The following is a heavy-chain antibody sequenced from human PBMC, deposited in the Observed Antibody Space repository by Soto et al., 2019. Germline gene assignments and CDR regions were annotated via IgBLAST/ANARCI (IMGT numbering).Heavy chain of an antibody. Sequence: PGESLKISCKGSGYSFTSYWIGWVRQMPGKGLGWMGIIYPGDSDTRYSPSFQGQVTISADKSISTAHLQWSSLKASDTAMYYCARRHYDYGDYVWEYGGQGTLVTAPQ. D-gene: IGHD4-17*01. V-gene: IGHV5-51*01. J-gene: IGHJ4*02. CDR2: IYPGDSDT. CDR1: GYSFTSYW. CDR3: ARRHYDYGDYVWEY.